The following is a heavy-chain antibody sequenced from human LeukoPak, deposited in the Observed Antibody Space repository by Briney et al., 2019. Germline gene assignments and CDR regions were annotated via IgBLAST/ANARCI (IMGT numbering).Heavy chain of an antibody. J-gene: IGHJ4*02. CDR3: ARDRGYSSSPDY. V-gene: IGHV1-2*06. CDR1: GYTFTGYY. Sequence: GASVKVSCKASGYTFTGYYMHWVRQAPGQGLEWMGRINPNSGGTNYAQKFQGRATMTRDTSISTAYMELSRLRSDDTAVYYCARDRGYSSSPDYWGQGTLVTVSS. CDR2: INPNSGGT. D-gene: IGHD6-6*01.